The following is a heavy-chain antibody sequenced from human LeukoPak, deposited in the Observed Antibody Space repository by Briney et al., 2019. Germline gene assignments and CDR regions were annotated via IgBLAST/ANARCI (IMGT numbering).Heavy chain of an antibody. CDR2: ISAYNGNT. Sequence: ASVKVSCKASGYTFTSYGISWARQAPGQGLEWMGWISAYNGNTNYAQKLQGRVTMTTDTSTSTAYMELRSLRSDDTAVYYCARSGYCSGGSCYSGFDYWGQGTLVTVSS. D-gene: IGHD2-15*01. CDR3: ARSGYCSGGSCYSGFDY. J-gene: IGHJ4*02. CDR1: GYTFTSYG. V-gene: IGHV1-18*01.